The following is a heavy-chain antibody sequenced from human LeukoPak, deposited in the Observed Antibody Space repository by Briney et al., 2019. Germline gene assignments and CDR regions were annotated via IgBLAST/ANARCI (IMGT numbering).Heavy chain of an antibody. J-gene: IGHJ6*03. CDR2: IYYNGGT. V-gene: IGHV4-39*07. D-gene: IGHD3-10*01. CDR1: GGSISSNSYY. Sequence: SETLSLTCTVSGGSISSNSYYWGWIRQPPGKGLEWIGNIYYNGGTYNNPSLKSRVTMSVDTSKNLFSLKLTSVTAADTAVYYCARAILYGSGSYFHCYYYYMDVWGKGTTVTVSS. CDR3: ARAILYGSGSYFHCYYYYMDV.